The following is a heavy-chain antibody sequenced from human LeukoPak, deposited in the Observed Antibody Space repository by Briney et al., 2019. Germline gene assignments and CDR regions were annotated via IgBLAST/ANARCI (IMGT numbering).Heavy chain of an antibody. Sequence: SETLSLICTVSGGSISSGDCYWRWIRQPPGKGLEWIGYIYYCGSTYYNPSLKSRVTISVDTSKNQFSLKLSSVTAADTAVYYCARGASKVVPAALWGQGTLVTVSS. CDR1: GGSISSGDCY. CDR2: IYYCGST. CDR3: ARGASKVVPAAL. V-gene: IGHV4-30-4*08. J-gene: IGHJ4*02. D-gene: IGHD2-2*01.